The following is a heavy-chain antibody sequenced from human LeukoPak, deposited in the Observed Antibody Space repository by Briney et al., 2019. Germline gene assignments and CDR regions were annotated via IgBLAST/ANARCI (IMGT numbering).Heavy chain of an antibody. J-gene: IGHJ6*02. CDR2: IFSNDEK. V-gene: IGHV2-26*01. CDR1: GFSLSNARMG. D-gene: IGHD5-12*01. CDR3: ARSGYSGYDYLGYYYYGMDV. Sequence: SGPVLVKPTETLTLTCTVSGFSLSNARMGVSWIRQPPGKALEWLAHIFSNDEKSYSTSLKSRLTISKDTSKSQVVLTMTSMDPVDTATYYCARSGYSGYDYLGYYYYGMDVWGQGTTVTVSS.